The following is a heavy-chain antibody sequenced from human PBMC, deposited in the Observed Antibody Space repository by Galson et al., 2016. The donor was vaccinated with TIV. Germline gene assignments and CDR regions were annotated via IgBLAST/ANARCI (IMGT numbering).Heavy chain of an antibody. V-gene: IGHV3-30*03. CDR2: ISYDGSDK. Sequence: SLRLSCAASGFTFSSYGMHWVRRAPGKGLEWVAFISYDGSDKSYADSVKGRFTISRDKSKNTLFMQMNSLRAEDTAVYYCVGVFDSYYFDYWGQGTLVTVSS. CDR1: GFTFSSYG. CDR3: VGVFDSYYFDY. J-gene: IGHJ4*02. D-gene: IGHD3-9*01.